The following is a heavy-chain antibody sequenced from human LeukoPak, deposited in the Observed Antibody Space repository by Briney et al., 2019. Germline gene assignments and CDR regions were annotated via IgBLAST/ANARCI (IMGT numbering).Heavy chain of an antibody. J-gene: IGHJ6*03. CDR2: INHSGST. V-gene: IGHV4-34*01. D-gene: IGHD6-6*01. CDR3: ARGRGSSSSRVAYYYYYMDV. Sequence: SETLSLTCTVSGGSISGYYWSWIRQPPGKGLEWIGEINHSGSTNYNPSLKSRVTISVDTSKNQFSLKLSSVTAADTAVYYCARGRGSSSSRVAYYYYYMDVWGKGTTVTVSS. CDR1: GGSISGYY.